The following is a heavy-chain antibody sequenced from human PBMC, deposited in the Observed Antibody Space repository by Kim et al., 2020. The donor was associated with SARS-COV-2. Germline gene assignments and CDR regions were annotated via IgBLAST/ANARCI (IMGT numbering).Heavy chain of an antibody. Sequence: SETLSLTCSVSGGSINTGGYCWSWIRQHPGKGLEWIGYMFFSGSTSYNPSLKSRLTISGDTSKNQFSLNLSSVTAADTAIYYCAREKYYGSGSYPDYWGQGTLVTVSS. CDR3: AREKYYGSGSYPDY. V-gene: IGHV4-31*03. CDR1: GGSINTGGYC. CDR2: MFFSGST. D-gene: IGHD3-10*01. J-gene: IGHJ4*02.